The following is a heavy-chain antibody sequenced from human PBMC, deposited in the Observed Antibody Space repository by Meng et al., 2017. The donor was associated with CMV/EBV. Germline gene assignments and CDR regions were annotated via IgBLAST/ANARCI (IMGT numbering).Heavy chain of an antibody. CDR1: GYRFTSYW. V-gene: IGHV5-10-1*01. CDR3: ARLNIITGTTRSDY. Sequence: GSGYRFTSYWFSWVRQMPGKGLEWMGRIDPSDSYTNYSPSFQGHVTISADKSISTAYLQWGSLKASDTAMYYCARLNIITGTTRSDYWGQGTLVTVSS. CDR2: IDPSDSYT. J-gene: IGHJ4*02. D-gene: IGHD1-7*01.